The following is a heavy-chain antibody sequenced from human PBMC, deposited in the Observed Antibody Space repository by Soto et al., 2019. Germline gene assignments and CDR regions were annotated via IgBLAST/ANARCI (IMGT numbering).Heavy chain of an antibody. CDR1: GYTFTSYG. Sequence: QVQLVQSGAEVKKPGASVKVSCKASGYTFTSYGISWVRQAPGQGLEWMGWISAYNGNTNYAQKIQGRVTMTTDTSTSAAYMELRSLRSDDTAVYYCARGFSDYDILTASYYNWFDPWGQGTLVTVSS. D-gene: IGHD3-9*01. V-gene: IGHV1-18*01. J-gene: IGHJ5*02. CDR2: ISAYNGNT. CDR3: ARGFSDYDILTASYYNWFDP.